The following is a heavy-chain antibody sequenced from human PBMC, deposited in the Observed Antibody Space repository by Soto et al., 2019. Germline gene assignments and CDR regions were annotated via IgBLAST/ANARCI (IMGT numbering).Heavy chain of an antibody. CDR3: VRDAPPDDY. V-gene: IGHV3-48*01. CDR2: ISSSSNTI. Sequence: AGGSLRFSCAASGFTFSSYSMNWVRHAPGKGLEWASYISSSSNTIYYADSVKGRFTISRDNAKNSLYLQMNSLRAEDTGVYYCVRDAPPDDYWGQGTLVTVSS. J-gene: IGHJ4*02. CDR1: GFTFSSYS.